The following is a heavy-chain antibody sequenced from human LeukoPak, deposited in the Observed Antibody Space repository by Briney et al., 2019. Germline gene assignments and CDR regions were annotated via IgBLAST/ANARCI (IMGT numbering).Heavy chain of an antibody. CDR3: AKESTSGGYTYDYFYGLDV. CDR2: ISDSGGTP. CDR1: GFTSSNYA. Sequence: GGSLRLSCAASGFTSSNYAMGWGPQAPGKGLEWGLGISDSGGTPYYADSVKGRFTISRDNSKNTLYLQMNSLRAEDTAVYYCAKESTSGGYTYDYFYGLDVWGQGTPVTVSS. J-gene: IGHJ6*02. V-gene: IGHV3-23*01. D-gene: IGHD5-24*01.